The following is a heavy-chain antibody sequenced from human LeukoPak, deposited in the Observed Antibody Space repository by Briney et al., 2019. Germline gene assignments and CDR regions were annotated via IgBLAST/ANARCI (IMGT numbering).Heavy chain of an antibody. V-gene: IGHV4-34*01. CDR1: GGSFSGYY. Sequence: TLSLTXAVYGGSFSGYYWSWIRQPPGKGLEWIGEINHSGSTNYNPSLKSRVTISVDTSKNQFSLKLSSVTAADTAVYYCARGGIVTPEDIWGQGTMVTVSS. CDR2: INHSGST. J-gene: IGHJ3*02. CDR3: ARGGIVTPEDI. D-gene: IGHD5-18*01.